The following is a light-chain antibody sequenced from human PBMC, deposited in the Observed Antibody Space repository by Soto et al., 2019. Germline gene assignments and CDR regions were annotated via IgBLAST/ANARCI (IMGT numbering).Light chain of an antibody. CDR1: QGVSRK. Sequence: EIVMTQSPATLSVAPGERVTFSCRASQGVSRKLAWYQHKPGQAPRLLISGASTGATGIPARFSGSGSGTEFTLTISSLQSEDCAIYYCQQYNNWPLTFGPGTKVDIK. J-gene: IGKJ3*01. CDR3: QQYNNWPLT. V-gene: IGKV3-15*01. CDR2: GAS.